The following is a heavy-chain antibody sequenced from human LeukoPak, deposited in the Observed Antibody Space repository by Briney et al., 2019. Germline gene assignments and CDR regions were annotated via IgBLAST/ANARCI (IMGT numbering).Heavy chain of an antibody. CDR2: ISSDGDNQ. V-gene: IGHV3-30*01. CDR3: ARDNWGWDY. CDR1: GFTFNNYP. J-gene: IGHJ4*02. D-gene: IGHD7-27*01. Sequence: GGSLRLSCAASGFTFNNYPMNWVRQAPGKGLEWVAVISSDGDNQYYADSVKGGFTISRDNSKSTLSLQMNSLRDEDTAVYFSARDNWGWDYWGQGTLVAVSS.